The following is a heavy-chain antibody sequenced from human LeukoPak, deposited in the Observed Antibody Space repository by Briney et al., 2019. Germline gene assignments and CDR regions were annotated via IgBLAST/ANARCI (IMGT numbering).Heavy chain of an antibody. V-gene: IGHV3-66*01. D-gene: IGHD6-13*01. J-gene: IGHJ4*02. CDR1: GFTVSSNY. Sequence: PGGSLRLSCAASGFTVSSNYMSWVRQAPGKGLEWVSVIYSGGSTYYADSVKGRFTISRDNSKNTLYLQMNRLRAENTAVYYCAGGARRQQPFDYWGQGTLVTVSS. CDR2: IYSGGST. CDR3: AGGARRQQPFDY.